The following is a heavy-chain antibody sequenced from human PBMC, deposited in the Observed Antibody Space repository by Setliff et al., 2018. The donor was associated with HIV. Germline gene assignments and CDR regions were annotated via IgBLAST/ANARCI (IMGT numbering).Heavy chain of an antibody. CDR2: MNTDGSST. D-gene: IGHD3-22*01. CDR1: GFTFSSYW. Sequence: TGGSLRLSCAASGFTFSSYWMHWVRQAPGKGLVWVFGMNTDGSSTRYADSVKGRFTNSRDNAKNMLFLQMNSLRAEDTAVYYCARAHDNHDSSGYSHDSWGQGSLVTVSS. J-gene: IGHJ4*02. V-gene: IGHV3-74*01. CDR3: ARAHDNHDSSGYSHDS.